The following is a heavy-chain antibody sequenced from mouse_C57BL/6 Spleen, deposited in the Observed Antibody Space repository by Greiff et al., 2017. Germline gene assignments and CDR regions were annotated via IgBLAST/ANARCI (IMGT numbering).Heavy chain of an antibody. J-gene: IGHJ4*01. CDR2: INPNNGGT. V-gene: IGHV1-22*01. Sequence: EVMLVESGPELVKPGASVKMSCKASGYTFTDYNMHWVKQSHGKSLEWIGYINPNNGGTSYNQKFKGKATLTVNKSSSTAYMELRSLTSEDSAVYYCASNYKAMDYWGQGTSVTVSS. CDR3: ASNYKAMDY. D-gene: IGHD2-1*01. CDR1: GYTFTDYN.